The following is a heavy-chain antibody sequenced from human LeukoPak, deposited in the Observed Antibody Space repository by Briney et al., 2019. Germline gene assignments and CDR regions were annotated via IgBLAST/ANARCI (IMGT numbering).Heavy chain of an antibody. Sequence: ASVKVSCKPSGYTFNTYGITWVRQAPGQGLEWMGWISPYNGNTNYAQKFQGRVTMTEDTSTDTAYMELSSLRSEDTAVYYCATRLGYCSSTSCYVFDYWGQGTLVTVSS. CDR3: ATRLGYCSSTSCYVFDY. V-gene: IGHV1-18*01. D-gene: IGHD2-2*01. CDR2: ISPYNGNT. J-gene: IGHJ4*02. CDR1: GYTFNTYG.